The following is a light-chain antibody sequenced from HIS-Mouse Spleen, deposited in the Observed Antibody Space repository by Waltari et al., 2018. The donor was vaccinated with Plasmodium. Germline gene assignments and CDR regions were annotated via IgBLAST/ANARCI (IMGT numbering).Light chain of an antibody. J-gene: IGKJ3*01. CDR2: GAS. V-gene: IGKV3-15*01. Sequence: EIVMTQSPATLSVSPGERAPLPCRASQSVSSNLAWDQQKPGQAPRLLIYGASTRATGIPARFSGSGSGTEFTLTISSLQSEDFAVYYCQQYNNWSFTCGPGTKVDIK. CDR1: QSVSSN. CDR3: QQYNNWSFT.